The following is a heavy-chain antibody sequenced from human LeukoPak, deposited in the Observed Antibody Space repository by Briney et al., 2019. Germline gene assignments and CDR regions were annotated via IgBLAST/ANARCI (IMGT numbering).Heavy chain of an antibody. CDR1: GFTFSSSA. V-gene: IGHV3-23*01. J-gene: IGHJ4*02. Sequence: PGGSLRLSCAASGFTFSSSAMSWVRQAPGKGLEWVSAISNNGGYTYYADSVQGRFTISRDNSKSTLYLQMNSLRAEDTAVYYCARSVNIWGQGTLVTVSS. D-gene: IGHD4-17*01. CDR2: ISNNGGYT. CDR3: ARSVNI.